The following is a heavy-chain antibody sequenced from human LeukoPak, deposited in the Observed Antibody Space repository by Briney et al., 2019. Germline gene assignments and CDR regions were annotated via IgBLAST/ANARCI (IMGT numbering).Heavy chain of an antibody. CDR3: AKFMGRIVVVPAASFDY. V-gene: IGHV3-23*01. CDR1: GFTFSSYA. Sequence: GGSLRLSCAASGFTFSSYAMSWVRQAPGKGLEWVSAICGSGGSTYYADSVKGRFTISRAHSKNTLYLQMNSLRAEDTAVYYCAKFMGRIVVVPAASFDYWGQGTLVTVSS. CDR2: ICGSGGST. J-gene: IGHJ4*02. D-gene: IGHD2-2*01.